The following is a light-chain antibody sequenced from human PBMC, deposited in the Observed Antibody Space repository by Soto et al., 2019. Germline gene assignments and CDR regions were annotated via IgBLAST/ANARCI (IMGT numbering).Light chain of an antibody. CDR3: EQYHTFPFT. V-gene: IGKV1-8*01. CDR2: AAS. J-gene: IGKJ3*01. CDR1: QDISTY. Sequence: AIRMTQSPSSLSASTGDRVTITCRASQDISTYLAWYQQKPGEAPKLLIYAASTLQSGVPSNFSGSGSGTDVTLTISCLQSEDFATYYCEQYHTFPFTFGPGTKVEIK.